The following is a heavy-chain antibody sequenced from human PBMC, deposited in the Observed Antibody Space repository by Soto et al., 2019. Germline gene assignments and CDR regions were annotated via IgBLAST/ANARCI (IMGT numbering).Heavy chain of an antibody. CDR3: VKPITMVRGVTVGP. CDR1: GFTFSSYA. V-gene: IGHV3-64D*06. CDR2: ISSNGGST. D-gene: IGHD3-10*01. J-gene: IGHJ5*02. Sequence: GGSLRLSCSASGFTFSSYAMHWVRQAPGKGLEYVSAISSNGGSTYYADSVKGRFTISRDNSKNTLYLQMSSLRAEDTAVYYCVKPITMVRGVTVGPWGQGTLVTVSS.